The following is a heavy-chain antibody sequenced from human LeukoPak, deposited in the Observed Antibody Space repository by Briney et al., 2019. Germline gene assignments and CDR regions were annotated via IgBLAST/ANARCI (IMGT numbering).Heavy chain of an antibody. D-gene: IGHD3-9*01. V-gene: IGHV3-7*03. J-gene: IGHJ4*02. CDR3: ARGYYDILTGYYKAHYFDY. CDR2: IKQYGSQK. CDR1: GFTFRGHW. Sequence: GRSLRLSCATSGFTFRGHWMSWVRQAPGKGREWVTNIKQYGSQKYYVDALKRRFTISRDNAKNPLDLQMNSLRAEDTAVYYCARGYYDILTGYYKAHYFDYWGQGTLVTVSS.